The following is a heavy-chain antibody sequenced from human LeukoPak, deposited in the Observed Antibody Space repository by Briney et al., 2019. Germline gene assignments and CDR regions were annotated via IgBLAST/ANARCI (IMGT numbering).Heavy chain of an antibody. V-gene: IGHV4-4*08. CDR3: ARFPYFEGFDY. J-gene: IGHJ4*02. CDR2: IAASGTT. D-gene: IGHD3-9*01. CDR1: GGSIESYY. Sequence: PSETLSLTCSVSGGSIESYYWSWIRQPPGTGLEFIGYIAASGTTKHNPSLKSRVTLSMDTSKNQFSLKLRSVTAADTAVYFCARFPYFEGFDYWGQGTQVIVSS.